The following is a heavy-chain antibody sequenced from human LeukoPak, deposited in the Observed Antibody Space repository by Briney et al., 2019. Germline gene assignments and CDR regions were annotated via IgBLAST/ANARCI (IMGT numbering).Heavy chain of an antibody. CDR2: IYYSGQT. D-gene: IGHD4-23*01. Sequence: PSETLSLTCTVSGGSISSSSYWWGWIRQPPGQGLEWIGSIYYSGQTYYNPSLKSRVTISVDTPKNQFSLKLTSVNAADTAVYHCARQVGDGRWYFDYWGQGTLVTVSS. V-gene: IGHV4-39*01. CDR3: ARQVGDGRWYFDY. CDR1: GGSISSSSYW. J-gene: IGHJ4*02.